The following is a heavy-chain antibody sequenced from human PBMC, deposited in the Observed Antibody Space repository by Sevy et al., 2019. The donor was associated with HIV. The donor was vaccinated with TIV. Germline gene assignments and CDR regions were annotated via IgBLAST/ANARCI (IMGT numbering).Heavy chain of an antibody. CDR2: LSFGCGEI. V-gene: IGHV3-23*01. J-gene: IGHJ4*02. CDR1: GFTFSKYS. Sequence: GGSLRLSCAASGFTFSKYSMSWVRQPPGKGLEWVSTLSFGCGEINYADSVKGRFTISRDNSKSSVYLQMNNVRAEDTAVYYCAREGGSKPHDYWGQGTLVTVSS. CDR3: AREGGSKPHDY. D-gene: IGHD2-2*01.